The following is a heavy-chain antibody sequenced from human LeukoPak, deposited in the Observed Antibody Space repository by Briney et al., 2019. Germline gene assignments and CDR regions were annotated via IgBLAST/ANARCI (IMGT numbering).Heavy chain of an antibody. CDR2: ITSSGSTI. CDR3: ATPRALRFGN. Sequence: GGSLRHSCAASGFTFSSYEMSWVRQAPGNGLEWVSYITSSGSTIYYADSVKGRFTISRDNAKNSVYLQMNSLRAEDTAVYYCATPRALRFGNWGQGTLVTVSS. D-gene: IGHD3-10*01. J-gene: IGHJ4*02. CDR1: GFTFSSYE. V-gene: IGHV3-48*03.